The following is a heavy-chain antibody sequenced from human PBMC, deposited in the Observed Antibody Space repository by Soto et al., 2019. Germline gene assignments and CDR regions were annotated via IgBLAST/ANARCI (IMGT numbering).Heavy chain of an antibody. CDR3: ARDFTAATGLYNWFDP. Sequence: SQTLSLTCTISGDSVSSNSAAWNWIRQSPSRGLEWLGRTYYRSKWYNDYAVSVKSRVTINTDTSKNQLSLQMNSVTPEDTAVYYCARDFTAATGLYNWFDPWGQGTLVTVSS. CDR2: TYYRSKWYN. J-gene: IGHJ5*02. CDR1: GDSVSSNSAA. D-gene: IGHD6-13*01. V-gene: IGHV6-1*01.